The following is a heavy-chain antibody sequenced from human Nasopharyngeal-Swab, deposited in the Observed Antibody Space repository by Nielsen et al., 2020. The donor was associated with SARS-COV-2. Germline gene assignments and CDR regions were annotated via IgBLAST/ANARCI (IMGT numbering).Heavy chain of an antibody. CDR1: GGSISSGGCC. V-gene: IGHV4-31*03. CDR2: IYYSGNT. CDR3: ARAGDFWSGWSANYYMDV. J-gene: IGHJ6*03. D-gene: IGHD3-3*01. Sequence: SQTLSLTCTVSGGSISSGGCCWRWIRQLPWNGLAWIGYIYYSGNTYHNPSLKSRVTISVDTSNNQFSLKLSSVTAADTAVYYCARAGDFWSGWSANYYMDVWGKGTTVTVSS.